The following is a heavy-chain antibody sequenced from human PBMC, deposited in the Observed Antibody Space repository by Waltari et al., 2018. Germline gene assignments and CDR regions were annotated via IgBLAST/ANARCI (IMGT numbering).Heavy chain of an antibody. V-gene: IGHV4-39*01. CDR3: ARHTAPNYYHSGGGGDYYYVDV. Sequence: QVQLQESGPGLVKPSETLSLTCSVSGGSTSSTSFYWAWLRQPPGKGLEWIASVYYSGRTNYSPPLKSRVTISIDTSKNQFSLDLSSVTAADTAVYYCARHTAPNYYHSGGGGDYYYVDVWGRGTTVTVSS. CDR2: VYYSGRT. CDR1: GGSTSSTSFY. J-gene: IGHJ6*03. D-gene: IGHD3-10*01.